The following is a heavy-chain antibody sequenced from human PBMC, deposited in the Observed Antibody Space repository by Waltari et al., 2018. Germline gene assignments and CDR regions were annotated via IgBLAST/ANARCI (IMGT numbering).Heavy chain of an antibody. V-gene: IGHV4-4*02. CDR1: GGSIRSSNW. Sequence: QVQLQESGPGLVKPSGTLSLTCAVSGGSIRSSNWWSWVRQPPGKGLEWIGEIYHSGSTNYNPSLKSRVTISVDKSKNQFSLKLSSVTAADTAVYYCARGNYDFWSGYYRDYYYGMDVWGQGTTVTVSS. D-gene: IGHD3-3*01. CDR2: IYHSGST. J-gene: IGHJ6*02. CDR3: ARGNYDFWSGYYRDYYYGMDV.